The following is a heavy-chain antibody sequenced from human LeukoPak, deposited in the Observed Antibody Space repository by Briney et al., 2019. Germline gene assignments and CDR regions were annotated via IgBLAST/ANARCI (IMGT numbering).Heavy chain of an antibody. Sequence: GGSLRLSCAASGFTFSDFPMNWVRQAPGKGPEWVARISYDGSSKNYADSVKGRFIISRDNSKNTLYLQMNSLRAEDTAVYYCAKGPTNGGSFDYWGQGTLVTVSS. D-gene: IGHD1-26*01. CDR3: AKGPTNGGSFDY. CDR1: GFTFSDFP. CDR2: ISYDGSSK. J-gene: IGHJ4*02. V-gene: IGHV3-30-3*01.